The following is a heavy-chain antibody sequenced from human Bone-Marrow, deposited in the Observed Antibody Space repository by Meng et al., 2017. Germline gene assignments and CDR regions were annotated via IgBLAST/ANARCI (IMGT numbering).Heavy chain of an antibody. CDR1: GGTFSSYA. CDR3: AKDLFAEPIRGVIINPVDY. CDR2: ISAYNGNT. J-gene: IGHJ4*02. V-gene: IGHV1-18*01. Sequence: ASVKVSCKASGGTFSSYAISWVRQAPGQGLEWMGWISAYNGNTNYAQKLQGRVTMTTDTSTSTAYMELRSLRAEDTAVYYCAKDLFAEPIRGVIINPVDYWGQGTLVTVSS. D-gene: IGHD3-10*01.